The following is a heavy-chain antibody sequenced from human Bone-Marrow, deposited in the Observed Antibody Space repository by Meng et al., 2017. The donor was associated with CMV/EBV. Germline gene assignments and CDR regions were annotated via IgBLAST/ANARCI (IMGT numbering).Heavy chain of an antibody. Sequence: QVQRAQSGAEVKKPGASVKVSCKASGYTFTGYYMHWVRQAPGQGLEWMGWINPNSGGTNYAQKFQGRVTMTRDTSISTAYMKLSRLRSDDTAVYYCARAHCSSTSCLIDYWGQGTLVTVSS. J-gene: IGHJ4*02. CDR1: GYTFTGYY. D-gene: IGHD2-2*01. CDR2: INPNSGGT. V-gene: IGHV1-2*02. CDR3: ARAHCSSTSCLIDY.